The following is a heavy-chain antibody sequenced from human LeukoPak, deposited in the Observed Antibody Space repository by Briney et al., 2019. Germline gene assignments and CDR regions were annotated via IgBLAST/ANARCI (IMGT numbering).Heavy chain of an antibody. CDR3: ARDGPSYLCGERGDCYLDY. CDR1: GFTFDDYG. CDR2: INWNGGST. J-gene: IGHJ4*02. D-gene: IGHD2-21*02. Sequence: PGGSLRLSCAASGFTFDDYGMSWVRQAPGKGLEWVSGINWNGGSTGYADSVKGRFTISRDNAKNSLYLQMNSLRAEDTALYYCARDGPSYLCGERGDCYLDYWGQGTLVTVSS. V-gene: IGHV3-20*04.